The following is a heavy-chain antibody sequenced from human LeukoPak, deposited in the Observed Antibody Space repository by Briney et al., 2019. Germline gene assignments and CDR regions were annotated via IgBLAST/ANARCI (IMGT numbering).Heavy chain of an antibody. D-gene: IGHD3-22*01. CDR1: GYTFTSYG. Sequence: ASVKVSCKASGYTFTSYGISWVRQAPGQGLEWMGWISAYNGNTNYAQKLQGRVAMTTDTSTSTAYMELRSLRSDDTAVYYCAMSYDSSGYYYALYFDYWGQGTLVTVSS. V-gene: IGHV1-18*01. CDR3: AMSYDSSGYYYALYFDY. J-gene: IGHJ4*02. CDR2: ISAYNGNT.